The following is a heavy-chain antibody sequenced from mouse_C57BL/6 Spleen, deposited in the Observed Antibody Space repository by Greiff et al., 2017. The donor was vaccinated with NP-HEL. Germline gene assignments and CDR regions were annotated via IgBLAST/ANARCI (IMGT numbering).Heavy chain of an antibody. Sequence: VQLQESGAELAKPGASVKLSCKASGYTFTSYWMHWVKQRPGQGLEWIGYINPSSGYTKYNQKFKDKATLTADKSSSTAYMQLSSLTDEASAVYYCARYYSKLGCDYWGQGTTLTVSS. CDR1: GYTFTSYW. V-gene: IGHV1-7*01. CDR3: ARYYSKLGCDY. J-gene: IGHJ2*01. D-gene: IGHD2-5*01. CDR2: INPSSGYT.